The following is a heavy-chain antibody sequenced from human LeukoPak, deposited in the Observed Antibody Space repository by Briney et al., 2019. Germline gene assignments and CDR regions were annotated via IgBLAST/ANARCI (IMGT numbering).Heavy chain of an antibody. CDR1: GFTFSSYA. CDR2: ISGSGGST. CDR3: AKDSLLYDGYFDY. J-gene: IGHJ4*02. Sequence: GGSLRLSCAASGFTFSSYAMSWVRQAPGKGLEWVSAISGSGGSTYYADSVKGQFTISRDNSKNTLYLQMNSLRAEDTAVYYCAKDSLLYDGYFDYWGQGTLVTVSS. D-gene: IGHD2-2*02. V-gene: IGHV3-23*01.